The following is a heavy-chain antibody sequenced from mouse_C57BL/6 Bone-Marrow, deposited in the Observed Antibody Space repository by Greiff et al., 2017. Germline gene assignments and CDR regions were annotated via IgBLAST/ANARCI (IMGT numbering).Heavy chain of an antibody. J-gene: IGHJ1*03. CDR2: IFPGSGST. CDR1: GYTFTDYY. CDR3: ARRGLFITTVVGYFDV. D-gene: IGHD1-1*01. Sequence: VQLQQSGPELVKPGASVKISCKASGYTFTDYYINWVKQRPGQGLEWIGWIFPGSGSTYYNEKFKGKATLTVDKSSSTAYMLLSSLTSEDSAVYFCARRGLFITTVVGYFDVWGTGTTVTVSS. V-gene: IGHV1-75*01.